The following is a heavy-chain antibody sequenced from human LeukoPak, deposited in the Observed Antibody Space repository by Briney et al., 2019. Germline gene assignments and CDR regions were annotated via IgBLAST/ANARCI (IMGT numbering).Heavy chain of an antibody. CDR1: GFTFSIYE. J-gene: IGHJ4*02. D-gene: IGHD4-11*01. V-gene: IGHV3-48*03. CDR2: ISSSGGGI. Sequence: GGSLRLSCAASGFTFSIYELHWVRQAPGKGLEWVSYISSSGGGIYYAHSVRGRFTISRDNAKNSLYLEMNSLRAEDTATYYCARDRGSRSNSPYYFDYWGQGTLVTVSS. CDR3: ARDRGSRSNSPYYFDY.